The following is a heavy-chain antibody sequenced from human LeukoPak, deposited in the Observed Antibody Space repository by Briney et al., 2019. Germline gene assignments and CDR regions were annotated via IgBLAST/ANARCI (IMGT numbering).Heavy chain of an antibody. D-gene: IGHD4-17*01. CDR2: IWYDGSNK. CDR3: ARDWQHMATVIYYFDY. Sequence: GRSLRLSCAASGFTFSSYGMHWVRQAPGKGLEWVAVIWYDGSNKYYADSAKGRFTISRDNSKDTLFLQMDSLRAEDTAVYYCARDWQHMATVIYYFDYWGQGTLVTVSS. V-gene: IGHV3-33*02. J-gene: IGHJ4*02. CDR1: GFTFSSYG.